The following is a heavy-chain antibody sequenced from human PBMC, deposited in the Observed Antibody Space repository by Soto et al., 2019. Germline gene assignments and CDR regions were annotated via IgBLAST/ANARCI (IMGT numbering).Heavy chain of an antibody. V-gene: IGHV5-51*01. CDR2: IYPGDSDT. J-gene: IGHJ4*02. Sequence: PGESLKISCKGSGHIFSNYWIGWVRQMLGKGLEWMGIIYPGDSDTRYSPSFQGQVTTTVDKSINTAYLQWSRLKASDTAIYYCARQRLWGTSGYYYFENWGQGTLVTVSS. CDR3: ARQRLWGTSGYYYFEN. D-gene: IGHD3-22*01. CDR1: GHIFSNYW.